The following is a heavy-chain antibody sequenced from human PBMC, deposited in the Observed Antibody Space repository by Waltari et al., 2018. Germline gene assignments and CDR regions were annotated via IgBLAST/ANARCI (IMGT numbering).Heavy chain of an antibody. CDR3: ATYIGASVGTAAFDV. D-gene: IGHD5-12*01. J-gene: IGHJ3*01. Sequence: QLQLQASGSRLVRPSETRSLICRVSAVSLTRIRHYWAWIRQSPGQGLEWIGTVSYSGTTYISPSLKSRVSVSRDTSKNQVSLILGSVTAADMAVYYCATYIGASVGTAAFDVWGQGTMVTVSS. CDR1: AVSLTRIRHY. CDR2: VSYSGTT. V-gene: IGHV4-39*01.